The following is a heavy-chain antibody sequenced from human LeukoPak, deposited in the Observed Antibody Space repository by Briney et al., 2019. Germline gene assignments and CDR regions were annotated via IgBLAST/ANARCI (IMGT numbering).Heavy chain of an antibody. D-gene: IGHD2-15*01. CDR1: GYTFTSYY. Sequence: GASVKVSCKASGYTFTSYYMHWVRQAPGQGLEGMGIINPSCGSTSYAQKFQGRVTMTRDTSTSTVYMELSSLGSEDTAVYYCARRGCSGGSCSLLGYYYYGMDVWGKGTTVTVSS. V-gene: IGHV1-46*01. J-gene: IGHJ6*04. CDR3: ARRGCSGGSCSLLGYYYYGMDV. CDR2: INPSCGST.